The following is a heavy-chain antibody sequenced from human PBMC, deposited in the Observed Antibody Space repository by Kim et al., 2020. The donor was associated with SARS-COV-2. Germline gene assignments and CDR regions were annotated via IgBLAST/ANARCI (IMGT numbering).Heavy chain of an antibody. CDR1: GGSISNYY. V-gene: IGHV4-59*13. Sequence: SETLSLTCTVPGGSISNYYWSWIRQPPGKGLEWIGYIYYSGSTNYNPSLKSRVTIPLDRSKNQFSLKLSSATAADTAVYFCARDYYDSSGFFGYYYGMDVWGKGATVTVSS. CDR3: ARDYYDSSGFFGYYYGMDV. J-gene: IGHJ6*04. CDR2: IYYSGST. D-gene: IGHD3-22*01.